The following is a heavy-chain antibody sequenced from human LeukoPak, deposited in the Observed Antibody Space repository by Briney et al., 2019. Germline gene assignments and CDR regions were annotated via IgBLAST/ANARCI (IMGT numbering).Heavy chain of an antibody. V-gene: IGHV3-21*01. Sequence: GGSLRLSCAASGFTFSSYSMNWVRQAPGKGLEWVSSISSSSSYIYYADSVKGRFTISRDNAKNSLYLQMNSLRAEDTAVYYCARGNRFLYAFDIWGQGTMVTVSP. J-gene: IGHJ3*02. CDR1: GFTFSSYS. CDR2: ISSSSSYI. CDR3: ARGNRFLYAFDI. D-gene: IGHD1-14*01.